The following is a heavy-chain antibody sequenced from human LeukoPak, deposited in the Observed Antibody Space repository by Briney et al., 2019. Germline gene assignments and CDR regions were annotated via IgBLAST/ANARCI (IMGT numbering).Heavy chain of an antibody. V-gene: IGHV3-23*01. D-gene: IGHD6-13*01. J-gene: IGHJ1*01. CDR3: AKSPWGSSWYGGEYFQH. Sequence: GGSLRLSCAASGFTFSSYAMSWVRQTPGEGLEWVSAISGSGGSTYYADSVKGRFTISRDNSKNTLYLQMNSLRAEDTAVYYCAKSPWGSSWYGGEYFQHWGQGTLVTVSS. CDR1: GFTFSSYA. CDR2: ISGSGGST.